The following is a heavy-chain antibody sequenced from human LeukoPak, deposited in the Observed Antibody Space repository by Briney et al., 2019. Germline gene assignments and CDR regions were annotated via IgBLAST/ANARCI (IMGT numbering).Heavy chain of an antibody. J-gene: IGHJ6*02. Sequence: PGGSLRLSCAASGFTFSSYGMHWVRQAPGKGLEWVAVIWYDGSNKYYADSVKGRFTIFRDNSKNTLYLQMNSLRAEDTAVYYCARDVAIFGVVIGYYGMDVWGQGTTVTVSS. CDR2: IWYDGSNK. CDR3: ARDVAIFGVVIGYYGMDV. D-gene: IGHD3-3*01. V-gene: IGHV3-33*01. CDR1: GFTFSSYG.